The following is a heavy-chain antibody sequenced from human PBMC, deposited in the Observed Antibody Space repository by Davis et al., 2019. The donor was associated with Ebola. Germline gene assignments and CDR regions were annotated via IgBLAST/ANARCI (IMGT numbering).Heavy chain of an antibody. J-gene: IGHJ6*02. CDR3: AREGYGDYVDYYYGMDV. CDR1: GYTFTSYG. D-gene: IGHD4-17*01. CDR2: ISAYNGNT. Sequence: ASVKVSCKASGYTFTSYGISWVRQAPGQGLEWMGWISAYNGNTNYAQKLQGRVTMTTDTSTSTAYMELRSLRSDDMAVYYCAREGYGDYVDYYYGMDVWGQGTTVTVSS. V-gene: IGHV1-18*03.